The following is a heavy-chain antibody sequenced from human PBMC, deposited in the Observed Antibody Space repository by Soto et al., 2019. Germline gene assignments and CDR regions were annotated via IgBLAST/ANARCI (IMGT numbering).Heavy chain of an antibody. J-gene: IGHJ4*02. Sequence: EVQLLESGGGLVQPGGSLRLSCAASGFTFSSYAMSWVRQAPGKGLEWVSAISGSGGSTYYADSVKGRSTISRDNSKNTLYLQMNSLRAENTAVYYCAKVWTLGYCSSTSCELFDYWGQGTLVTVSS. D-gene: IGHD2-2*01. CDR2: ISGSGGST. CDR1: GFTFSSYA. V-gene: IGHV3-23*01. CDR3: AKVWTLGYCSSTSCELFDY.